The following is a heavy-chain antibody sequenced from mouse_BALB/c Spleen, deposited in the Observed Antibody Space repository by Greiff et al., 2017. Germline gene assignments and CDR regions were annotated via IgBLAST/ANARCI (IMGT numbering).Heavy chain of an antibody. CDR1: GYSITRGYY. V-gene: IGHV3-6*02. Sequence: EVQLQESGPGLVKPSPSLSLTCSVTGYSITRGYYWNWIRQLPGNKLEWMGYISYDGSNNYNPSLKNRISITRDTSKNQFFLKLNSVTTEDTATYYCARDDYYAMDYWGQGTSVTVSS. CDR2: ISYDGSN. CDR3: ARDDYYAMDY. J-gene: IGHJ4*01.